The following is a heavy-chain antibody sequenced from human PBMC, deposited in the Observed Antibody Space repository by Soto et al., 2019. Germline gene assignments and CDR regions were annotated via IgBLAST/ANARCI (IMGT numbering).Heavy chain of an antibody. V-gene: IGHV3-9*01. CDR1: GFTFDDYA. CDR2: INWNSGSI. CDR3: VKDESINWYSGHFRH. J-gene: IGHJ1*01. D-gene: IGHD6-13*01. Sequence: EVQLVESGGGLVQPGRSLRLSCAASGFTFDDYAMHWVQVPGKGLEWVSGINWNSGSIGYGDSVKGRFAISRDNAKNSLHLQMNSLSAEDTAFYYCVKDESINWYSGHFRHWGQGTLVTVSS.